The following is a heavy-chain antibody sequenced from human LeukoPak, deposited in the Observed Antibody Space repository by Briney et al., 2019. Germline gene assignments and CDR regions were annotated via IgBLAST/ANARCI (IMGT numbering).Heavy chain of an antibody. CDR1: GFTFSSYA. D-gene: IGHD1-26*01. CDR2: ISGSGVST. CDR3: AKGVRVVGASTRSRVSFDFDY. Sequence: GGPLRLSCGASGFTFSSYAMSGVREAPGKAREWCGAISGSGVSTYYAHSVKSRFTISRDNSKNTLYLQMNSLTAEDTAVYYCAKGVRVVGASTRSRVSFDFDYWGQGTLVTVSS. J-gene: IGHJ4*02. V-gene: IGHV3-23*01.